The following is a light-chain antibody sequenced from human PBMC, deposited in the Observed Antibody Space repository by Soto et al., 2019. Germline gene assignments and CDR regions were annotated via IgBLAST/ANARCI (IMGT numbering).Light chain of an antibody. CDR1: QSVSSN. J-gene: IGKJ1*01. CDR3: QQCGSSPQT. CDR2: GAS. V-gene: IGKV3-15*01. Sequence: ETVMTQSPVTLSVSPGERATLSCRASQSVSSNLAWYQQKPGQPPRLLIYGASTRATGIPVRFRGSGSGTEFTLTISSLQSEDFAVYYCQQCGSSPQTFGQGTKVQIK.